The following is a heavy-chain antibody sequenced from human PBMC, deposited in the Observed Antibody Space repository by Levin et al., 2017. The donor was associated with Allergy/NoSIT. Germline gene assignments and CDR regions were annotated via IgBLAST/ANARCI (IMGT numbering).Heavy chain of an antibody. CDR3: AMRIVGATGLDY. J-gene: IGHJ4*02. D-gene: IGHD1-26*01. V-gene: IGHV3-30*03. Sequence: GGSLRLSCAASGFTFSSYGMHWVRQAPGKGLEWVAVISYDGSNKYYADSVKGRFTISRDNSKNTLYLQMNSLRAEDTDVYYCAMRIVGATGLDYWGQGTLVTVSS. CDR1: GFTFSSYG. CDR2: ISYDGSNK.